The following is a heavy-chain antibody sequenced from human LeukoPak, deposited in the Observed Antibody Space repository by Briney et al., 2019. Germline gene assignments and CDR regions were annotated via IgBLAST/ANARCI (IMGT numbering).Heavy chain of an antibody. CDR1: GGSISSSY. Sequence: SETLSLTCTVSGGSISSSYWSWIRQPPGKGLEWIGYIYYSGSTNYNPSLKSRVTISVDRSKNKFSLKLSSVTAADTAVYYCARVPISTTARGYFDYWGQGTLVTVSS. D-gene: IGHD4-17*01. J-gene: IGHJ4*02. V-gene: IGHV4-59*01. CDR3: ARVPISTTARGYFDY. CDR2: IYYSGST.